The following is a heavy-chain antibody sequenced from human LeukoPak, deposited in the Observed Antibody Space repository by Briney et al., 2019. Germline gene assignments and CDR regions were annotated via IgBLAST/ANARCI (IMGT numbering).Heavy chain of an antibody. Sequence: SGGSLRLSCAASGFTFGDYGMSWVRQAPGKGLEWVAGINRNGGSTGYADSVKGRFTISRDNAKNSLYLQMNSLRAEDTALYYCARDPAPNYYYYYIDVWGKGTTVTVSS. CDR3: ARDPAPNYYYYYIDV. CDR2: INRNGGST. J-gene: IGHJ6*03. V-gene: IGHV3-20*04. CDR1: GFTFGDYG. D-gene: IGHD2-2*01.